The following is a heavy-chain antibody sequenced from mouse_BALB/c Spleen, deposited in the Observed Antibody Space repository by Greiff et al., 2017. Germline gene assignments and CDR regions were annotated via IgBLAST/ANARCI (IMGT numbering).Heavy chain of an antibody. Sequence: DVMLVESGGGLVKPGGSLKLSCAASGFTFSSYAMSWVRQTPEKRLEWVASISSGGSTYYPDSVKGRFTISRDNARNILYLQMSSLRSEDTAMYYCARGRDNGGAMDYWGQGTSVTVSS. CDR1: GFTFSSYA. V-gene: IGHV5-6-5*01. CDR2: ISSGGST. J-gene: IGHJ4*01. CDR3: ARGRDNGGAMDY. D-gene: IGHD1-3*01.